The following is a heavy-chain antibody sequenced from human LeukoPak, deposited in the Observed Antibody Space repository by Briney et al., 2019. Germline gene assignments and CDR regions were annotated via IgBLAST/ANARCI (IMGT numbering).Heavy chain of an antibody. Sequence: GASVKVSCKASGGTFSSYAISWVRQAPGQGLEWMGGIIPIFGTANYAQKFQGRVTMTRDMSTSTVYMELSSLRSEDTAVYYCARESVELEPAWGQGTLVTVSS. CDR3: ARESVELEPA. CDR1: GGTFSSYA. CDR2: IIPIFGTA. J-gene: IGHJ5*02. D-gene: IGHD1-1*01. V-gene: IGHV1-69*05.